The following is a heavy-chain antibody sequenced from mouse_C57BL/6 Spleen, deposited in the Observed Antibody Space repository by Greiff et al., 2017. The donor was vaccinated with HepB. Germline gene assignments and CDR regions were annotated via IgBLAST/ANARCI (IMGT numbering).Heavy chain of an antibody. CDR2: IDPETGGT. J-gene: IGHJ2*01. D-gene: IGHD2-5*01. CDR1: GYTFTDYE. V-gene: IGHV1-15*01. Sequence: QVQLQQSGAELVRPGASVTLSCKASGYTFTDYEMHWVKQTPVHGLEWIGAIDPETGGTAYNQKFKGKAILTADKSSSTAYMELRSLTSEDSAVYYCTRGYYSNYEGYFDYWGQGTTLTVSS. CDR3: TRGYYSNYEGYFDY.